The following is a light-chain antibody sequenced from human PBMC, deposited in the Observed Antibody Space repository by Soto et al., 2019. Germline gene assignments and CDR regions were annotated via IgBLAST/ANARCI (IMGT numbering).Light chain of an antibody. Sequence: EIVMTQSPATLSVSPGERATLSCRASQSVSTNVAWYQLKAGQAPRLLFYGASTRATGIPARFSGSGSGTEFTLTISNLQSEDFALYHCQQYNNWPSTFGQGTKLEIK. CDR3: QQYNNWPST. J-gene: IGKJ2*01. CDR2: GAS. V-gene: IGKV3-15*01. CDR1: QSVSTN.